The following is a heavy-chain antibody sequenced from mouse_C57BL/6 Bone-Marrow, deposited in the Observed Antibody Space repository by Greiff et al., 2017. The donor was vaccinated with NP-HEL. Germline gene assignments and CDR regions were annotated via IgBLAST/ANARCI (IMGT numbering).Heavy chain of an antibody. CDR1: GFNIKDYY. D-gene: IGHD2-3*01. CDR2: IDPEDGDT. V-gene: IGHV14-1*01. Sequence: EVQLQESGAELVRPGASVKLSCTASGFNIKDYYMHWVKQRPEQGLEWIGRIDPEDGDTEYAAKFQGKATMTADTSSNTTYLQLSSLTSEDTAVYYSTSRDGYYAIDYWGQGTLVTVSA. J-gene: IGHJ3*01. CDR3: TSRDGYYAIDY.